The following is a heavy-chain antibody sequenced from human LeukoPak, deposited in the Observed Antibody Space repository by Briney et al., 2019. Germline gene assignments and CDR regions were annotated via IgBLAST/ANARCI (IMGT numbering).Heavy chain of an antibody. D-gene: IGHD3-10*02. Sequence: GGSLRLSCAASGFTFSSYSMNWVRQAPGKGLEWVSSISSSSYIYYADSVKGRFTISRDNAKNSLYLQMNSLRAEDTAVYYCARMLPDDAFDIWGQGTMVTVS. CDR2: ISSSSYI. J-gene: IGHJ3*02. CDR1: GFTFSSYS. CDR3: ARMLPDDAFDI. V-gene: IGHV3-21*01.